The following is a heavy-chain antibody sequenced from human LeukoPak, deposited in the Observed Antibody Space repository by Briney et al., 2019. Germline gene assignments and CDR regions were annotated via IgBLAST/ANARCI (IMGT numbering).Heavy chain of an antibody. D-gene: IGHD3-3*01. J-gene: IGHJ4*02. CDR3: AKANRDYDFWSGYPCFEY. Sequence: PGGSLRLSCTASGFTFSSYAMSWVRQAPGTGLEWVSAISGSGVTTYDADSVMGRFTITRDISKNTLYVQMNRLRAEDRAVYYCAKANRDYDFWSGYPCFEYWGQGTLVTVSS. CDR1: GFTFSSYA. CDR2: ISGSGVTT. V-gene: IGHV3-23*01.